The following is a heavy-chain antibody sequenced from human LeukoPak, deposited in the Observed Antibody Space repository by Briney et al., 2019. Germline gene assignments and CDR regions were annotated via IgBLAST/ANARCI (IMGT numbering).Heavy chain of an antibody. J-gene: IGHJ4*02. CDR1: GFTVSSNY. Sequence: GGSLRLSCAASGFTVSSNYMSWVRQAPGKGLEWVSVIYSGGSTYYADSVKGRFTISRDNSKNTPYPQMNSLRAEDTAVYYCARDPYYYDSSGYSDYWGQGTLVTVSS. CDR2: IYSGGST. CDR3: ARDPYYYDSSGYSDY. V-gene: IGHV3-66*01. D-gene: IGHD3-22*01.